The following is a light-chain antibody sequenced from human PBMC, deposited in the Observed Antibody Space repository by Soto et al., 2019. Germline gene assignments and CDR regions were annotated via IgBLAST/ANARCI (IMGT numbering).Light chain of an antibody. V-gene: IGKV3-20*01. J-gene: IGKJ1*01. CDR1: QSVSNNY. Sequence: EVVLTQSPGTLSLSPGERATLCCRASQSVSNNYLAWYQQKPGQAPRLLIYGASSRATGIPDRFSGSGSGTDFTLTISRLEPEDFAVYYCQQYGSSPGTFGQGTKVEIK. CDR3: QQYGSSPGT. CDR2: GAS.